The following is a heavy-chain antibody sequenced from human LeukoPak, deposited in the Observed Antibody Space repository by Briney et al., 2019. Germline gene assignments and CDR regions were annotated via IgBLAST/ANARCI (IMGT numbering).Heavy chain of an antibody. CDR3: ARIPTNAVPSAHNGFDI. V-gene: IGHV4-39*01. D-gene: IGHD6-19*01. CDR1: GGSIRSSSYY. CDR2: IYYSGST. J-gene: IGHJ3*02. Sequence: SETLSLTCTVSGGSIRSSSYYWGWIRQPPGKGLEWIANIYYSGSTYYNPSLKSRVTISVDTSKNQFSLRLNSVTAADTSIYYCARIPTNAVPSAHNGFDIWGQGTMLTVSS.